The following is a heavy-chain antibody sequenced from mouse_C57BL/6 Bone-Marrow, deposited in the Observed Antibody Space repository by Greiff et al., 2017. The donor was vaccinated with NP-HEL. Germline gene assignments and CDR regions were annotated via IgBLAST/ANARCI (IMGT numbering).Heavy chain of an antibody. CDR2: ISDGGSYT. Sequence: EVMLVESGGGLVKPGGSLKLSCAASGFTFSSYAMSWVRQTPEKRLEWVATISDGGSYTYYPDNVKGRFTISRDNAKNNLYLQMSHLKSEDTAMYYCARAFNWGDYYAMDYWGQGTSVTVSS. V-gene: IGHV5-4*03. CDR1: GFTFSSYA. CDR3: ARAFNWGDYYAMDY. J-gene: IGHJ4*01. D-gene: IGHD4-1*02.